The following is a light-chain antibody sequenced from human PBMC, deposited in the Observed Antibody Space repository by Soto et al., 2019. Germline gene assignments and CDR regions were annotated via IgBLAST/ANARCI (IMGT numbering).Light chain of an antibody. V-gene: IGKV1-33*01. CDR3: QQYSNLIT. CDR1: QSISSW. CDR2: DAS. Sequence: DIQMTQSRSSVSASVVERVTITFRASQSISSWLAWYQQKPGKAPKLLIYDASNLETGVPSRFSGSGSGTDFTFTISNLQPEDIATYYCQQYSNLITFGQGTRLEIK. J-gene: IGKJ5*01.